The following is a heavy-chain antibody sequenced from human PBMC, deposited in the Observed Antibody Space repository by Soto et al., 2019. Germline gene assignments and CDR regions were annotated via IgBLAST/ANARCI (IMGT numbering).Heavy chain of an antibody. V-gene: IGHV4-39*01. CDR1: GGSISSSSYY. D-gene: IGHD2-15*01. CDR3: ARRFIVVVVAATPLGWFDP. J-gene: IGHJ5*02. Sequence: SETLSLTCTVSGGSISSSSYYWGWIRQPPGKGLEWIGSIYYSGSTYYNPSLKSRVTISVDTSKNQFSLKLSSVTAADTAVYYCARRFIVVVVAATPLGWFDPWGQGTLVT. CDR2: IYYSGST.